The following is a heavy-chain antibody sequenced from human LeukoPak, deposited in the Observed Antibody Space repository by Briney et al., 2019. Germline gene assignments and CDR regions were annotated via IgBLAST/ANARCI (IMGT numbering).Heavy chain of an antibody. D-gene: IGHD2-15*01. CDR2: ISYDGSNK. J-gene: IGHJ4*02. CDR1: GFTFSSYA. V-gene: IGHV3-30*14. CDR3: ASRHCSGGGCYFAGADPFDY. Sequence: GRSLRLSCAASGFTFSSYAMHWVRQAPGKGLEWVAVISYDGSNKYYAASVKGRFTISRDTSKNTLYLQMNSLRAEDTAVYYCASRHCSGGGCYFAGADPFDYWGQGTLVTVSS.